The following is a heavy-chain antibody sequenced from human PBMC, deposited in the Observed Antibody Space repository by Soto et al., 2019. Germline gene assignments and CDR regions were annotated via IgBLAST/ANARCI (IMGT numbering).Heavy chain of an antibody. CDR1: GFTFSSYA. CDR3: AKAGSGSYYLFDAFDI. CDR2: ISGSGGST. D-gene: IGHD1-26*01. Sequence: EVQLLEAGGGLVQPGGSLRLSCAASGFTFSSYAMSWVRQAPGKGLEWVSAISGSGGSTYYADSVKGRFTISRDNSKNTLDLQMNSLRAEDTAVYYCAKAGSGSYYLFDAFDIWGQGTMVTVSS. J-gene: IGHJ3*02. V-gene: IGHV3-23*01.